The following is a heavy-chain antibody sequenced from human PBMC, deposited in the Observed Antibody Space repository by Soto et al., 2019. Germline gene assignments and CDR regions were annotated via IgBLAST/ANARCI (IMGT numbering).Heavy chain of an antibody. CDR2: IYYSGST. V-gene: IGHV4-59*01. CDR3: ARDRANNWFHP. D-gene: IGHD3-10*01. J-gene: IGHJ5*02. Sequence: PSETLSLPCTISGGSISSDYWRWLRQPPGQGLEWMGNIYYSGSTNYNPSLKSRVTISVDTSKNHFSPKLSSVTAADTAVYYCARDRANNWFHPSGPGTLVTVSS. CDR1: GGSISSDY.